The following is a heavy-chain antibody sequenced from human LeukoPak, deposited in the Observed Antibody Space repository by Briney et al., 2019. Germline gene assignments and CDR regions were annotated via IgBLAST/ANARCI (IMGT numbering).Heavy chain of an antibody. CDR1: GGSISTSY. CDR2: IYYSGST. Sequence: SETLSLTCTVSGGSISTSYWSWIRQPPGKGLEWIGYIYYSGSTNYNPSLKSRVTISVDTSKNQFFLELSSVTAADTAVYYCARQTEDTHYYYGMGVWGQGTTVTVSS. J-gene: IGHJ6*02. CDR3: ARQTEDTHYYYGMGV. V-gene: IGHV4-59*08.